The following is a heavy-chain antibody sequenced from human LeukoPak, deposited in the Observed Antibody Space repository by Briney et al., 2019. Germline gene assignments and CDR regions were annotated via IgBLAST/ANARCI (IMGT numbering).Heavy chain of an antibody. CDR1: GGSISSSSYY. Sequence: SETLSLTCTVSGGSISSSSYYWGWIRQPPGKGLGWIGSIYYSGSTYYNPSLKSRVTISVDTSKNQFSLKLSPVTAADTAVYYCARRVGPNYYYYYMDVWGKGTTVTVSS. CDR3: ARRVGPNYYYYYMDV. CDR2: IYYSGST. V-gene: IGHV4-39*01. J-gene: IGHJ6*03. D-gene: IGHD1-26*01.